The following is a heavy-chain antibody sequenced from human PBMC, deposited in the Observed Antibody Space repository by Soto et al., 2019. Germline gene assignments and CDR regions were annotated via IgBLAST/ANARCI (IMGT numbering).Heavy chain of an antibody. V-gene: IGHV3-53*01. CDR2: LHSGIA. D-gene: IGHD6-25*01. CDR1: AVAVSDNY. Sequence: GGSLRLSCAASAVAVSDNYMSWVRQAPGKGLECVSVLHSGIADYADSVKGRFTISRDSFTNTLFPQMNGLRADDTAVYYCARPHSAAFAYAFDIWGQGTLVTVSS. J-gene: IGHJ3*02. CDR3: ARPHSAAFAYAFDI.